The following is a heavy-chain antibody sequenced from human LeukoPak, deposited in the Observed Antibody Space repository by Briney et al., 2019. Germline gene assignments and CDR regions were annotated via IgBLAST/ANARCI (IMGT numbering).Heavy chain of an antibody. CDR2: ISAYNGNT. Sequence: ASVKVSCKASGYTFTSYGISWVRQAPGQGLEWMGWISAYNGNTNYAQKLQGRVTMTTDTSTSTAYMGLSRLRSDDTAVYYCAREVINWGYAFDIWGQGTMVTVSS. D-gene: IGHD7-27*01. CDR3: AREVINWGYAFDI. V-gene: IGHV1-18*01. J-gene: IGHJ3*02. CDR1: GYTFTSYG.